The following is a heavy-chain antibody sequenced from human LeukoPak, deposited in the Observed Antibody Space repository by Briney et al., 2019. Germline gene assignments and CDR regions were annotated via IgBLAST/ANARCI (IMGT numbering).Heavy chain of an antibody. D-gene: IGHD3-22*01. CDR1: GFTFSSYA. J-gene: IGHJ4*02. Sequence: GRSLRLSCAASGFTFSSYAMHRVRQAPGKGLEWVAVISYDGSNKYYADSVKGRFTISRDNSKNTLYLQMNSLRAEDTAVYYCARDFYYYDSSGYYYWGQGTLVTVSS. V-gene: IGHV3-30*04. CDR3: ARDFYYYDSSGYYY. CDR2: ISYDGSNK.